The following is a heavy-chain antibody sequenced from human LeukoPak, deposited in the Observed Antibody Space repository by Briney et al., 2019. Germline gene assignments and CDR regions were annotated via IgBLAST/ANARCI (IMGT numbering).Heavy chain of an antibody. D-gene: IGHD3-10*01. J-gene: IGHJ6*03. Sequence: GGSLRLSCLASGFTFDDYAMHWVRQAPGKGLEWVSLISWDGGTTYYADSVKGRFTISRDNSKNSLYLQMNSLGAEDTALYYCAKDPGSGSYYYYYMDVWGKGTTVTVSS. CDR3: AKDPGSGSYYYYYMDV. CDR2: ISWDGGTT. CDR1: GFTFDDYA. V-gene: IGHV3-43D*03.